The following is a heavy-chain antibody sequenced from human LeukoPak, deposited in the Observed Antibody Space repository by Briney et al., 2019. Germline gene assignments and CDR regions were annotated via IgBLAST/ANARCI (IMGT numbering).Heavy chain of an antibody. CDR1: GFTVSSNY. V-gene: IGHV3-53*01. Sequence: GGSLRLSCAASGFTVSSNYMSWVRQAPGKGLEWVSVIYSGGSTYYADSVKGRFTISRDNSKNTLYLQMNRLRAEDTAVYYCARGRGYDFWSGLYYFDYWGQGTLVTVSS. D-gene: IGHD3-3*01. CDR2: IYSGGST. CDR3: ARGRGYDFWSGLYYFDY. J-gene: IGHJ4*02.